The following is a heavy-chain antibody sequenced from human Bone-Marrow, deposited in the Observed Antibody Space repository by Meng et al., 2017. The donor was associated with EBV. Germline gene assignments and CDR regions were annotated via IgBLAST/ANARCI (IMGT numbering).Heavy chain of an antibody. CDR2: INHSGST. D-gene: IGHD3-16*02. Sequence: QGGVVLLKPSPHLSPTCAVYGGSYSVYYWSWIRQPPGKGLEWIGEINHSGSTNYNPSLKSRVTISVDTSKNQFSLNLSSVTAADTSVYYCARGKSRDYIWGSYRIFDYWGQGTLVTVSS. CDR1: GGSYSVYY. CDR3: ARGKSRDYIWGSYRIFDY. J-gene: IGHJ4*02. V-gene: IGHV4-34*01.